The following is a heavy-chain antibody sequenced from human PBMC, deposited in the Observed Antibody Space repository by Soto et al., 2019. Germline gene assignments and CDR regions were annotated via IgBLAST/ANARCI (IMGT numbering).Heavy chain of an antibody. CDR1: GFTFSSYW. D-gene: IGHD3-10*01. CDR3: ARTVTPHRLYYFDY. Sequence: GGSLRLSCAASGFTFSSYWMSWVRQAPGKGLEWVANIKQDGSEKYYVDSVKGRFTISRDNAKNSLYLQMNSLRAEDTAVYYCARTVTPHRLYYFDYWGQGTLVTVSS. J-gene: IGHJ4*02. V-gene: IGHV3-7*05. CDR2: IKQDGSEK.